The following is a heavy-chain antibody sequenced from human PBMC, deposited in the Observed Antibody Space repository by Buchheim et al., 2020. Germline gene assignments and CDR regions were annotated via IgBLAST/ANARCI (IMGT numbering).Heavy chain of an antibody. Sequence: VQLVESGGGVVQPGGSLRLSCAASGFTFSSYWMSWVRQAPGKGLEWVANIKQDGSEKYYVDSVKGRFTISRDNAKNSLYLQMNSLRAEDTAVYYCARDQSGYEFYGGNTLFDYWGQGTL. J-gene: IGHJ4*02. CDR2: IKQDGSEK. D-gene: IGHD4-23*01. V-gene: IGHV3-7*01. CDR1: GFTFSSYW. CDR3: ARDQSGYEFYGGNTLFDY.